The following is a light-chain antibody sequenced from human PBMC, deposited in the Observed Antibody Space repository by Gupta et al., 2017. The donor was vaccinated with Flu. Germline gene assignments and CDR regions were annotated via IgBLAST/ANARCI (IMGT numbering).Light chain of an antibody. CDR2: GAS. CDR3: QQYNNWPPVT. CDR1: QSVSSN. J-gene: IGKJ5*01. Sequence: ATLSVSPGERATLSCRASQSVSSNLAWYQQKPGQAPRLLSYGASTRATGIPARFSGSGCGTEXTLTISXLQSEDFAVHYCQQYNNWPPVTFGXGTRLEIK. V-gene: IGKV3-15*01.